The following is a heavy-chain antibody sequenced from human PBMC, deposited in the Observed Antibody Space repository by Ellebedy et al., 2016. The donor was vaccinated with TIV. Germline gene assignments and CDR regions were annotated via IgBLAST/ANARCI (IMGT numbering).Heavy chain of an antibody. J-gene: IGHJ4*02. CDR1: GFTFSSHA. D-gene: IGHD3-22*01. CDR3: VKLDSSGYYYGRLDY. CDR2: ISAGGDST. V-gene: IGHV3-23*01. Sequence: GGSLRLSCAGSGFTFSSHAMCWVRQTPGKGLEWVSVISAGGDSTEYGDSVKGRFTISRDNSKNTVYLQMNSLRVEDTAVYYCVKLDSSGYYYGRLDYWGQGTLVTVSS.